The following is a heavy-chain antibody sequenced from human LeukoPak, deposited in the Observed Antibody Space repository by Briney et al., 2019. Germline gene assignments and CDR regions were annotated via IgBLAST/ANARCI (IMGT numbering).Heavy chain of an antibody. D-gene: IGHD6-13*01. CDR2: ISSGGGST. V-gene: IGHV3-23*01. CDR1: GFTFSNYA. J-gene: IGHJ4*02. Sequence: GGSLRLSCAASGFTFSNYAMSWVRQAPGKGLEWVSAISSGGGSTYYADSVKGRFTISRDNSKNTLYLQMNSLRAEDTAVYYCAKSPGYSSSWYDYWGQGTLVTVSS. CDR3: AKSPGYSSSWYDY.